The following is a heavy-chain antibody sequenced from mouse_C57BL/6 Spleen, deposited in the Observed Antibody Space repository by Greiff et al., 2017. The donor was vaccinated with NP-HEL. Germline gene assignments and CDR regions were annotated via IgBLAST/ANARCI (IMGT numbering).Heavy chain of an antibody. V-gene: IGHV1-61*01. D-gene: IGHD3-1*01. CDR2: IYPADSET. CDR1: GYTFTSYW. CDR3: ARSLNGGSGAY. Sequence: VQLQQPGAELVRPGSSVKLSCKASGYTFTSYWMDWVKQRPGQGLEWIGNIYPADSETHYNQKFKDKATLTVDQSSSTAYMQLSSLTSEYSAVYYCARSLNGGSGAYWGQGTTLTVSS. J-gene: IGHJ2*01.